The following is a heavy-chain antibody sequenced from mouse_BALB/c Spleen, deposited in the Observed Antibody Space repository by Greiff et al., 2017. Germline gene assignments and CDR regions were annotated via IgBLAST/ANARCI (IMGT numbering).Heavy chain of an antibody. V-gene: IGHV5-12-2*01. CDR1: GFTFSSYT. Sequence: EVQLVESGGGLVQPGGSLKLSCAASGFTFSSYTMSWVRQTPEKRLEWVAYISNGGGSTYYPDTVKGRFPISRDNAKNTLYLQMSSRKSEDTAMYYCARHKYGNYVGAMDYWGQGTSVTVSS. CDR2: ISNGGGST. CDR3: ARHKYGNYVGAMDY. D-gene: IGHD2-10*02. J-gene: IGHJ4*01.